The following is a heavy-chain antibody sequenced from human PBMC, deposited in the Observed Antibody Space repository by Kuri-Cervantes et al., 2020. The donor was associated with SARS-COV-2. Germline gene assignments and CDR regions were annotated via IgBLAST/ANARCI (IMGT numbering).Heavy chain of an antibody. V-gene: IGHV4-39*07. CDR3: ARDPRYLARGGGFDY. CDR2: INHSGST. Sequence: SETLSFTCTVSGGSISSGDYYWSWIRQPPGKGLEWIGEINHSGSTNYNPSLKSRVTISVDTSKNQFSLKLSSVTAADTAVYYCARDPRYLARGGGFDYWGQGTLVTVSS. J-gene: IGHJ4*02. CDR1: GGSISSGDYY. D-gene: IGHD1-14*01.